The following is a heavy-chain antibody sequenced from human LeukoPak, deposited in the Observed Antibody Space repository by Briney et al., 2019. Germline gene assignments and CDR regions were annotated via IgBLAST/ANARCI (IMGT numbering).Heavy chain of an antibody. D-gene: IGHD3-22*01. CDR2: INPNSGGT. CDR3: ARITDWYDSSGYYYFDY. V-gene: IGHV1-2*02. J-gene: IGHJ4*02. Sequence: ASVKVSCKASGYTFTGYYMHRVRQAPGQGLEWMGWINPNSGGTNYAQKFQGRVTMTRDTSISTAYMELSRLRSDDTAVYYCARITDWYDSSGYYYFDYWGQGTLVTVSS. CDR1: GYTFTGYY.